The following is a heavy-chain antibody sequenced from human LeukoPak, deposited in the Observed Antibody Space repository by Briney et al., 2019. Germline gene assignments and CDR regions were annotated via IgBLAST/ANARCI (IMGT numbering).Heavy chain of an antibody. CDR3: ARVRMWSGEFL. D-gene: IGHD3-10*01. V-gene: IGHV3-13*01. CDR1: GFTFSSYD. Sequence: PGGSLRLSCAASGFTFSSYDMHWVRQATGKGLEWVSAIGTAGDTYYPGSVKGRFTISRENAKNSLYLQMNSLRAEDTAIYYCARVRMWSGEFLWGQGTLVTVSS. J-gene: IGHJ4*02. CDR2: IGTAGDT.